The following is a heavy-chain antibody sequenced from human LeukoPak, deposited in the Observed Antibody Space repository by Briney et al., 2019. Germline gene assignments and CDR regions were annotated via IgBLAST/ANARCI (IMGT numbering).Heavy chain of an antibody. CDR3: ATVGCSGGSCYSGEYNWFDP. V-gene: IGHV1-24*01. Sequence: ASVKVSCKVSGHTLTELSMHWVRQAPGKGLEWMGGFDPEDGETIYAQKFQGRVTMTEDTSTDTAYMELSSLRSEDTAVYYCATVGCSGGSCYSGEYNWFDPWGQGTLVTVSS. J-gene: IGHJ5*02. CDR1: GHTLTELS. D-gene: IGHD2-15*01. CDR2: FDPEDGET.